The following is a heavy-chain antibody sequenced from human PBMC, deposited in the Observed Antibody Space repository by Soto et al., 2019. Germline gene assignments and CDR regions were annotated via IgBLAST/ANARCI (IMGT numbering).Heavy chain of an antibody. Sequence: SETLSLTCTVSGGSIRGYSWSWIRQPPGKGLEWIGYVYYSGGTNYSPSFKDRVTISVDTTENQFSLKVNSVTAADTAVYYCAREETPVSPHYFYYGLDAWGQGTTDTVSS. V-gene: IGHV4-59*01. CDR3: AREETPVSPHYFYYGLDA. J-gene: IGHJ6*02. CDR2: VYYSGGT. D-gene: IGHD4-17*01. CDR1: GGSIRGYS.